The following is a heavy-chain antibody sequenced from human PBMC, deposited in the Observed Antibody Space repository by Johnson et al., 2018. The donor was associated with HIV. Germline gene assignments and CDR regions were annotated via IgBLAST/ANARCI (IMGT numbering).Heavy chain of an antibody. CDR3: ARETGTHAFDI. CDR2: IGTAGDA. J-gene: IGHJ3*02. D-gene: IGHD1-1*01. CDR1: GFTFDDYG. V-gene: IGHV3-13*01. Sequence: VQLVESGGGVVRPGGSLILSCAASGFTFDDYGMSWVRQAPGKGLEWVSGIGTAGDAYYPGSVKGRFTISRENAKNSLYLQMNNLRAGDTAVYYCARETGTHAFDIWGQGTMVTVSS.